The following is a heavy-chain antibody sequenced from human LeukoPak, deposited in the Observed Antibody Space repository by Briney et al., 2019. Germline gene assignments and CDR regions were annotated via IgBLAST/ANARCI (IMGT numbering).Heavy chain of an antibody. J-gene: IGHJ4*02. V-gene: IGHV3-48*03. CDR3: ARGYGSGSSHIDY. Sequence: GGSLRLSCAASGFTFSSYEMNWVRQAPGKGLEWVSYISSSGTTTYYAASVKGRFTISRDNAKNSLYLQMNSLRAEDTAVYYCARGYGSGSSHIDYWGQGTLVTVSS. CDR2: ISSSGTTT. CDR1: GFTFSSYE. D-gene: IGHD3-10*01.